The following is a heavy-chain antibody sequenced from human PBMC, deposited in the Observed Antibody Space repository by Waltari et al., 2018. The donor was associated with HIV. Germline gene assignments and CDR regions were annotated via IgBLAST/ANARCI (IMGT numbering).Heavy chain of an antibody. V-gene: IGHV1-8*01. CDR1: GYTFTNYD. Sequence: QVQLVQSGAEVKKPGASVKVSCKASGYTFTNYDINWVRQATGQGLEWMGWMNPNSGDTGFAQKFQGRVTMTSNTSIRTAYMELNSLRSEDTAMYYCARGDWGSCSDGNCYADDDYWGQGTLVTVSS. J-gene: IGHJ4*02. CDR2: MNPNSGDT. D-gene: IGHD2-15*01. CDR3: ARGDWGSCSDGNCYADDDY.